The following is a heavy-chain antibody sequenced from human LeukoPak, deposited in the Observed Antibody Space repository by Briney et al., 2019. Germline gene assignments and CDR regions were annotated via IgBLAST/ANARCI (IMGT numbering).Heavy chain of an antibody. V-gene: IGHV5-51*01. J-gene: IGHJ4*02. CDR1: GYIFTHYW. Sequence: GESLKISCQVSGYIFTHYWIGWVRQLPGKGLESMGIIYPADSDTTFSPSFQGQVTISADKSISTVYLQWSSLKASDTAMYYCARQSRDGSKTRGYYFDYWGQGTLVTVSS. CDR2: IYPADSDT. D-gene: IGHD3-10*01. CDR3: ARQSRDGSKTRGYYFDY.